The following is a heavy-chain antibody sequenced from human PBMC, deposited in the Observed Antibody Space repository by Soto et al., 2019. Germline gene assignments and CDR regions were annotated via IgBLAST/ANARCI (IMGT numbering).Heavy chain of an antibody. V-gene: IGHV1-18*01. CDR3: ARDVDYRFDS. J-gene: IGHJ4*02. CDR2: VSAYSGNT. Sequence: QVHLVQSGAEVKEPGASVKVSCKASGYTFTSNGISWVRQAPGQGLEWMGWVSAYSGNTNYAQKIQGRVTMTTDTSTNTAYMELGSMRSDDTAVYFCARDVDYRFDSWVQGTLVTVSS. D-gene: IGHD4-4*01. CDR1: GYTFTSNG.